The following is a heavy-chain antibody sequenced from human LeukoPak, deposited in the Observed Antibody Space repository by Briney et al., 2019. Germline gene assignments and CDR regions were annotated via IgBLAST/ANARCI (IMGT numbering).Heavy chain of an antibody. CDR3: ARVVIYYYGMDV. Sequence: ASVKVSCKASGGTFSSYAIGWVRQAPGQGLEWMGGIIPIFGTANYAQKFQGRVTITADESTSTAYMELSSLRSEDTAVYYCARVVIYYYGMDVWGQGTTVTVSS. V-gene: IGHV1-69*13. CDR1: GGTFSSYA. J-gene: IGHJ6*02. CDR2: IIPIFGTA. D-gene: IGHD2/OR15-2a*01.